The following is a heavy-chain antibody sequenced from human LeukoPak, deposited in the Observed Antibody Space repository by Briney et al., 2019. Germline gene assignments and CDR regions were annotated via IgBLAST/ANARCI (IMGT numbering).Heavy chain of an antibody. D-gene: IGHD5-24*01. CDR1: GYTFTSYD. Sequence: ASVKVSCKASGYTFTSYDINWVRQATGQGLEWMGWMNPNSGNTGYAQKLQGRVTMTRNTSISTAYMELSSLRSEDTAVYYCARVVEMATILFDYWGQGTLVTVSS. CDR2: MNPNSGNT. CDR3: ARVVEMATILFDY. V-gene: IGHV1-8*01. J-gene: IGHJ4*02.